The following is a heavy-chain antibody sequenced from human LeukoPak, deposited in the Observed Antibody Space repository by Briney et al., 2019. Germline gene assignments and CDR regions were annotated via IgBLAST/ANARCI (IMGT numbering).Heavy chain of an antibody. V-gene: IGHV3-11*01. CDR2: ISSSGSTI. CDR1: GFTFSDYY. Sequence: AGSLRLSCAASGFTFSDYYMSWIRQAPGKGLEWVSYISSSGSTIYYADSVKGRFTISRDNAKNSLYLQMNSLRAEDTAVYYCAKEKLGITMVRGLGTTDYWGQGSLVTVSS. CDR3: AKEKLGITMVRGLGTTDY. J-gene: IGHJ4*02. D-gene: IGHD3-10*01.